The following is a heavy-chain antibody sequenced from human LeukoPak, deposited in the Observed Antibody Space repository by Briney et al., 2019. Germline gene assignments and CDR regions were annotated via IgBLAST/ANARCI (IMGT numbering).Heavy chain of an antibody. V-gene: IGHV4-61*01. Sequence: SETLSLTCTVSGGSISSSSYYWSWIRQPPGKGLEWIGYIYYSGSTNYNPSLKSRVTISVDTSKNQFSLKLSSVTAADTAVYYCARGGHTYYYDMEGYWGQGTLVTVSS. D-gene: IGHD3-22*01. J-gene: IGHJ4*02. CDR3: ARGGHTYYYDMEGY. CDR2: IYYSGST. CDR1: GGSISSSSYY.